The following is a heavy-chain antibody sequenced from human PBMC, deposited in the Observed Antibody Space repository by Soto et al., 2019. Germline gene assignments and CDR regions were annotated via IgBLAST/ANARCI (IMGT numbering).Heavy chain of an antibody. V-gene: IGHV1-69*02. Sequence: VQLVQSGAEVKKPGSSVKVSCKASGGTFSSYTISWVRQAPGQGLEWMGRIIPILGIANYAQKFQGRVTITADKSTSRAYRELSSLRSEDTAVYYCARAPYDFWSGAWFDPWGQGTLVTASS. J-gene: IGHJ5*02. CDR1: GGTFSSYT. D-gene: IGHD3-3*01. CDR2: IIPILGIA. CDR3: ARAPYDFWSGAWFDP.